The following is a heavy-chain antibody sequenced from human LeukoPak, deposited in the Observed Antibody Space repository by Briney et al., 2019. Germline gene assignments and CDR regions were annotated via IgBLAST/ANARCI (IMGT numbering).Heavy chain of an antibody. CDR2: IDKKDKGYATAT. CDR1: GFTFSGSA. J-gene: IGHJ5*02. D-gene: IGHD1-26*01. Sequence: GGSLRLSCAASGFTFSGSAIHWVRQSSGKGLEWVGQIDKKDKGYATATAYAASVKGRFTISRDDSINTAYLQMKSLKTEDTDLYCTRDSGTYNWFDPWGQGTLVTVSS. V-gene: IGHV3-73*01. CDR3: RDSGTYNWFDP.